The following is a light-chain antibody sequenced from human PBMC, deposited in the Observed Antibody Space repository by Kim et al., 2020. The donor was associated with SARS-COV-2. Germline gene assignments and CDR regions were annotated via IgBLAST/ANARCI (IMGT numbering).Light chain of an antibody. J-gene: IGKJ1*01. V-gene: IGKV1-5*03. CDR1: QTIGIW. Sequence: DIQMTQSPSTLSASVGDRVTITCRASQTIGIWLAWYQQKPGKAPKLLIYKASTLETGVTSRFSGSGSGTEFTLTISSLQPDDFAIYYCQQYTDFSWTFGQGTKVDIK. CDR3: QQYTDFSWT. CDR2: KAS.